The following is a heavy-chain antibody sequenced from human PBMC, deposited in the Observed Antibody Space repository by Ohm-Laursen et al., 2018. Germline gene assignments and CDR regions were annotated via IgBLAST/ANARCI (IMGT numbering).Heavy chain of an antibody. D-gene: IGHD6-19*01. Sequence: ASVKVSCNASGYTFTAYYMHWVRQAPGQGLEWMGWINPYSGDTSFAQKFQGRVTMTRDTSISIVYVELSSLRSDDTAVYYCAKDRGIAVAGTDYWGQGTLVTVSS. J-gene: IGHJ4*01. V-gene: IGHV1-2*02. CDR3: AKDRGIAVAGTDY. CDR1: GYTFTAYY. CDR2: INPYSGDT.